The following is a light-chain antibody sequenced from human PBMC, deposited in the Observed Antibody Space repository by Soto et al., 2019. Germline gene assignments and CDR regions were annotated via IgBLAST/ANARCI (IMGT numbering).Light chain of an antibody. CDR2: GAS. Sequence: EIVLTQSPGTLSLSPGEIATLSCSASQTVSTNYLAWYQQKPGQAPRLLIYGASSRATGIPDRFSGSGSGTEFTLTISSLQSEDFAVYYCQQYGSSPPITFGQGTRLEIK. CDR3: QQYGSSPPIT. J-gene: IGKJ5*01. V-gene: IGKV3-20*01. CDR1: QTVSTNY.